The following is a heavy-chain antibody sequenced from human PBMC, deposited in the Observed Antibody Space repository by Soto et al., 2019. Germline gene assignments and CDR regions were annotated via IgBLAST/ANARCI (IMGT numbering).Heavy chain of an antibody. Sequence: SETLSLTCTVSGGSISSSSYYWGWIRQPPGKGLEWIGSIYYSGSTNYNPSLKSRVTISVDTSKNQFSLKLSSVTAADTAVYYCARERLQRFDYWGQGTLVTVSS. D-gene: IGHD6-25*01. CDR2: IYYSGST. CDR3: ARERLQRFDY. CDR1: GGSISSSSYY. V-gene: IGHV4-39*07. J-gene: IGHJ4*02.